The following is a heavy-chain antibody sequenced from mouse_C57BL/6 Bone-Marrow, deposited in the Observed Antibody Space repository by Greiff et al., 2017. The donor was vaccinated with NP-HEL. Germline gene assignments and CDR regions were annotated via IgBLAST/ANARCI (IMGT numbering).Heavy chain of an antibody. CDR1: GYTFTNYW. D-gene: IGHD4-1*01. V-gene: IGHV1-63*01. CDR3: ARRTGHYFDY. CDR2: IYPGGGYT. J-gene: IGHJ2*01. Sequence: QVQLKQSGAELVRPGTSVKMSCKASGYTFTNYWIGWAKQRPGHGLEWIGDIYPGGGYTNYNEKFKGKATLTADKSSSTAYMQFSSLTSEDSAIYYCARRTGHYFDYWGQGTTLTVSS.